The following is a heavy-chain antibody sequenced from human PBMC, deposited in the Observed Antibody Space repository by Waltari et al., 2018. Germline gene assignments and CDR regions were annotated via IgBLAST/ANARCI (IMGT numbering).Heavy chain of an antibody. V-gene: IGHV4-61*09. CDR3: ARGPWKGTFDTYFDS. J-gene: IGHJ4*02. Sequence: QVQLQESGPGLVKPSQTLSLTCTVSGGSISSGAYYWNWVRQPDGRGLEWIGYIYTSGSATYNPCLKSRVTISGDTSKNQFFLRLSSVTAADTAVYYCARGPWKGTFDTYFDSWGQGTLVTVSS. D-gene: IGHD1-1*01. CDR1: GGSISSGAYY. CDR2: IYTSGSA.